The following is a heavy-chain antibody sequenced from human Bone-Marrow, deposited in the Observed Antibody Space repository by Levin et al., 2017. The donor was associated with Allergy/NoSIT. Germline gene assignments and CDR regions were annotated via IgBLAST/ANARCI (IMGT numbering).Heavy chain of an antibody. V-gene: IGHV3-66*01. D-gene: IGHD2-8*01. CDR1: GFTVYNNY. J-gene: IGHJ4*02. CDR3: ARNVRLTANGY. CDR2: IYSGGTT. Sequence: TGESLKISCAVSGFTVYNNYMSWVRQAPGKGLEWVSLIYSGGTTQYADSVKGRFTISRDSSKNTLYLQMNSLTPEDTAMYYCARNVRLTANGYWGQGTLVTVSS.